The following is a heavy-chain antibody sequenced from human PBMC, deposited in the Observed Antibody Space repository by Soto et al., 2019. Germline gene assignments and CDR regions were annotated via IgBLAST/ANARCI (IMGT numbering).Heavy chain of an antibody. CDR1: RLSICIAW. V-gene: IGHV3-15*07. CDR2: IKSKIDGGTT. CDR3: TTDSLLTMTLVRFDH. Sequence: GGSPAIVCAASRLSICIAWVALARQAPGKGLGWGGRIKSKIDGGTTDFAESVKGRFAISRDDPNDMTYMQMNSLKTEDTAVYYCTTDSLLTMTLVRFDHWGPGTLVTVSS. D-gene: IGHD2-15*01. J-gene: IGHJ4*01.